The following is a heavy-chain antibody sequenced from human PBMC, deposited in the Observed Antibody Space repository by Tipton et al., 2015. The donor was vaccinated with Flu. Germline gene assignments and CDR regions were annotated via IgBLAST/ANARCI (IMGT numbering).Heavy chain of an antibody. J-gene: IGHJ3*02. V-gene: IGHV3-21*01. CDR3: ARPNQSGSYIPSAFDI. CDR2: ISSSSSYI. Sequence: GSLRLSCAASGFTFGSYSMNWVRQAPGKGLEWVSSISSSSSYIYYADSVKGRFTISRDNAKNSLYLQMNSLRAEDTAVYYCARPNQSGSYIPSAFDIWGQGTMVTVSS. D-gene: IGHD1-26*01. CDR1: GFTFGSYS.